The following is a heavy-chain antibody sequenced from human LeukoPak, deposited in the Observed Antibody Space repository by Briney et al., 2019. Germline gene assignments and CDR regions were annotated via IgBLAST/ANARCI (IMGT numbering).Heavy chain of an antibody. CDR2: IYYSGST. J-gene: IGHJ4*02. CDR3: ARYSSAEFDY. Sequence: SETLSLTCAVYGGSFSGYYWSWIRQHPGKGLEWIGYIYYSGSTYYNPSLKSRVTISVDTSKNQFSLKLSSVTAADTAVYYCARYSSAEFDYWGQGTLVTVSS. V-gene: IGHV4-31*11. D-gene: IGHD6-19*01. CDR1: GGSFSGYY.